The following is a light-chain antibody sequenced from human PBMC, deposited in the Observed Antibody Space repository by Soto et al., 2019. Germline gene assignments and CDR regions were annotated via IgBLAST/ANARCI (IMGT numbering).Light chain of an antibody. CDR1: SDDVGAYNS. Sequence: QSVLAQPASVSGSPGQSITISCTGTSDDVGAYNSVSWYQQLPHKAPQVILYKGTQRPSGVSSRFSGSTSGNAASLPISGLQADDEADYFCCPSAPESTYVFGTGTKVTVL. J-gene: IGLJ1*01. CDR2: KGT. CDR3: CPSAPESTYV. V-gene: IGLV2-23*01.